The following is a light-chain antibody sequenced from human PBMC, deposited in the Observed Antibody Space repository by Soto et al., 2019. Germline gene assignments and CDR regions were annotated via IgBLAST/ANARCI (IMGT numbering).Light chain of an antibody. Sequence: EIVMTQSPATLSVAPLERATLSCRASQSVSSNLAWYQQKPGQAPRLLIYGASTRATGIPARFSGSGSGTEFTLTISSLQTDDIATYYCQQCHRYLTFGQGTKVDIK. CDR1: QSVSSN. CDR3: QQCHRYLT. J-gene: IGKJ1*01. CDR2: GAS. V-gene: IGKV3-15*01.